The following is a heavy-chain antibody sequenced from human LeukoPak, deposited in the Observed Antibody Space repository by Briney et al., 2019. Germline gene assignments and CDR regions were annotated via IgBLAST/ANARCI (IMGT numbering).Heavy chain of an antibody. V-gene: IGHV3-23*01. J-gene: IGHJ4*02. CDR3: ASGVLPGGY. CDR2: ISGSGDGT. D-gene: IGHD3-10*01. Sequence: GGSLRLSCVASGFTFNNYAMTWVRQAPGKGLEWVSSISGSGDGTYFADSMKGRFTISRDNAKNSLYLQMNSLRAEDTAVYYCASGVLPGGYWGQGTLVTVSS. CDR1: GFTFNNYA.